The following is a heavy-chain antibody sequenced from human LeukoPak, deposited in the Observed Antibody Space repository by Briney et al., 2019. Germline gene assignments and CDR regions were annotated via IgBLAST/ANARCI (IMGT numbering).Heavy chain of an antibody. D-gene: IGHD3-3*01. CDR2: IWYDGSNK. Sequence: GGSLRLSCAASGFTFSNYGMHWVRQAPGKGLEWVAVIWYDGSNKYYADSVKGRFTISRDNSKNTLYLQMNSLRAEDTAVYYCARAPYDFWSGYNYYYMDVWGKGTTVTVSS. CDR3: ARAPYDFWSGYNYYYMDV. V-gene: IGHV3-33*01. J-gene: IGHJ6*03. CDR1: GFTFSNYG.